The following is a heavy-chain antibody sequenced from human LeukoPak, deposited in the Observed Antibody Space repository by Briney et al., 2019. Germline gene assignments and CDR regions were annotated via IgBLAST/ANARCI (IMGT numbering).Heavy chain of an antibody. CDR3: ARLSDSSGYHYLDY. CDR2: INPNSGGT. J-gene: IGHJ4*02. D-gene: IGHD3-22*01. Sequence: GASVKVSCKASGYTFTGCYMHWVRQAPGQGLEWMGWINPNSGGTNYAQKFQGRVAMTRDTSISTAYMELSRLRSDDTAVYYCARLSDSSGYHYLDYWGQGTLVTVSS. CDR1: GYTFTGCY. V-gene: IGHV1-2*02.